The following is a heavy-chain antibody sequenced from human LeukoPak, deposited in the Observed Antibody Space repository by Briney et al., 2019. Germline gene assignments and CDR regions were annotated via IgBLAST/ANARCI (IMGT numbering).Heavy chain of an antibody. D-gene: IGHD3-10*01. Sequence: GGSLRLSCAASGFTFSRYWMSWVRQAPGKGLEWVANIKEDGTVKYYVESVKGRFTISRDNAKNSLYLQMNSLRAEDTAVYYCATSITMFDYWGQGTLVTVSS. V-gene: IGHV3-7*02. J-gene: IGHJ4*02. CDR2: IKEDGTVK. CDR3: ATSITMFDY. CDR1: GFTFSRYW.